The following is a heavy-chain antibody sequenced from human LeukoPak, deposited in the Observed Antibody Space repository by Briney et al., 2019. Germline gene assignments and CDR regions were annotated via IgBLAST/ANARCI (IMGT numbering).Heavy chain of an antibody. CDR2: IYTSGST. CDR3: AREKLEPLKIGAYYFDY. J-gene: IGHJ4*02. V-gene: IGHV4-4*07. Sequence: SETLSLTCTVSGGSLSSYYWSWIRQPAGKGLEWIGRIYTSGSTNYNPSLKSRVTMSVDTSKNQFSLKLSSVTAADTAVYYCAREKLEPLKIGAYYFDYWGQGTLVTVSS. CDR1: GGSLSSYY. D-gene: IGHD1-1*01.